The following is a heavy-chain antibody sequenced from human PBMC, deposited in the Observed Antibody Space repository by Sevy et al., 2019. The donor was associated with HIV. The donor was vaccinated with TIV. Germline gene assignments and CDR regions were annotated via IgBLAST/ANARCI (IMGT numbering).Heavy chain of an antibody. V-gene: IGHV3-48*02. J-gene: IGHJ4*02. Sequence: GGSLRLSCTASGYTFPAFSFNWVRQAPGKGLEWVSYISSSSSTIYYADSVKGRFTISRDNAKNSLYLQMNSLRDEDTAVYFCARRFNIVGATHFDYWGQGTLVTVSS. CDR3: ARRFNIVGATHFDY. CDR1: GYTFPAFS. CDR2: ISSSSSTI. D-gene: IGHD1-26*01.